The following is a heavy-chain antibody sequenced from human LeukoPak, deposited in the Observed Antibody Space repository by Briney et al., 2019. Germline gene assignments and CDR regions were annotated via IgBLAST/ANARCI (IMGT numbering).Heavy chain of an antibody. CDR3: AHLKNRGVFDY. V-gene: IGHV3-30-3*01. Sequence: GGSLRLSCAGSGFTFSSYAMYWVRQAPGKGLEWVAFIEYDGSNKKYEDSVKGRFTISRDNSKNTLYLQMNSVRSEDTAVYCCAHLKNRGVFDYWGQGTLVTVSS. J-gene: IGHJ4*02. CDR2: IEYDGSNK. CDR1: GFTFSSYA. D-gene: IGHD2/OR15-2a*01.